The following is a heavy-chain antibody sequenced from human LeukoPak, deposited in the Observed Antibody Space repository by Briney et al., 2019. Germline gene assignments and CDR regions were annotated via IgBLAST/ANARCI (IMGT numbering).Heavy chain of an antibody. Sequence: GDSLNIPGKGSGYSFTSYSIGWVGQMPGKGLDWMGIIFPGDADTRYPPPFQGHTTISPYKSISTAYLQWSSLKASDTAMYYCARGMTTVTAYYYGMDVWGQGTTVTVSS. J-gene: IGHJ6*02. CDR1: GYSFTSYS. V-gene: IGHV5-51*01. D-gene: IGHD4-17*01. CDR2: IFPGDADT. CDR3: ARGMTTVTAYYYGMDV.